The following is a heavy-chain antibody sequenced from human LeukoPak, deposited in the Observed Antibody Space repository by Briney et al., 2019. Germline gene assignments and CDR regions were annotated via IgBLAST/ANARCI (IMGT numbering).Heavy chain of an antibody. V-gene: IGHV3-7*01. J-gene: IGHJ4*02. CDR2: INQDGSEQ. Sequence: GGSLRLSCAAPGFTFSSYWMTWVRQAPGKGLEWVASINQDGSEQYYADSVKGRFTISRDNAKNSLYLQMSSLRADDTAVYYCARYRLVWLPVPAFDYWGQGTLVTVSS. CDR3: ARYRLVWLPVPAFDY. D-gene: IGHD5-24*01. CDR1: GFTFSSYW.